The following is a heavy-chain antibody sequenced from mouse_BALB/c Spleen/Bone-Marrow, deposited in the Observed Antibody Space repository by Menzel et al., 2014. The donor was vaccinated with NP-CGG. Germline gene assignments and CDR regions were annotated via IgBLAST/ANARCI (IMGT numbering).Heavy chain of an antibody. V-gene: IGHV1-69*02. CDR3: TKAGATVPFDY. Sequence: VQLQQSGAELVRPGASVKLSCKASGYTFTSYWINWVKQRPGQGLEWIGNIYPSDSYTNYNQKFKDKATLTVDKSSSTAYMQLSSPTSEDSAVYYCTKAGATVPFDYWGQGTTLTVSS. J-gene: IGHJ2*01. CDR2: IYPSDSYT. CDR1: GYTFTSYW. D-gene: IGHD1-1*01.